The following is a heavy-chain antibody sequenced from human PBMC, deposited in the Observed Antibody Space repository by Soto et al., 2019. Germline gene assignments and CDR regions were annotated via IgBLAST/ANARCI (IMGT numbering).Heavy chain of an antibody. CDR3: PTRILSAGLDAFDI. J-gene: IGHJ3*02. Sequence: EVQLLESGGGLVQPGGSLRLSCAASGFIFSSYAMTWVRQAPGKGLEWVSSLSGSGGTTYYADSVKGRFTISRDNSKNTLYLQINSLRAEYTAVYYCPTRILSAGLDAFDIWGQGTMVTVS. V-gene: IGHV3-23*01. CDR1: GFIFSSYA. CDR2: LSGSGGTT. D-gene: IGHD2-15*01.